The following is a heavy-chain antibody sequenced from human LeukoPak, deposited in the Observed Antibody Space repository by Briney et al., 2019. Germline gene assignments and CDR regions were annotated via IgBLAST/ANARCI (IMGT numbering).Heavy chain of an antibody. CDR2: ISAYNGNT. D-gene: IGHD5-12*01. CDR3: ARDRSRRGYSGYDPPSY. CDR1: GYTFTAYY. J-gene: IGHJ4*02. Sequence: GPSVTLSCQPSGYTFTAYYMDWVRQAPGQGREWMGWISAYNGNTNYAQKLQGRVTMTTDTSTSTAYMELRSLRSDDTAVYYCARDRSRRGYSGYDPPSYWGQGTLVTVSS. V-gene: IGHV1-18*04.